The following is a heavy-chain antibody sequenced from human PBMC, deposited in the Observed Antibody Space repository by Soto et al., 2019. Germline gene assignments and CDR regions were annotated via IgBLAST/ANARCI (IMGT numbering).Heavy chain of an antibody. CDR3: ARDLSITIFGVARYYFDY. CDR1: GYTFTSYA. V-gene: IGHV1-3*01. Sequence: ASVKVSCKASGYTFTSYAMHWVRQAPGQRLEWMGWINAGNGNTKYSQKFQGRVTITRDTSASTAYMELSSLRSEDTAVYYCARDLSITIFGVARYYFDYWGQGTLVTVSS. D-gene: IGHD3-3*01. CDR2: INAGNGNT. J-gene: IGHJ4*02.